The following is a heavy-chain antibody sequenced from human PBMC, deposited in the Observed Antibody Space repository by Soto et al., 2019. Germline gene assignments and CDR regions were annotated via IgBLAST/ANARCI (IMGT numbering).Heavy chain of an antibody. D-gene: IGHD1-26*01. CDR1: GGSISGGGYS. CDR3: ARARSGTYWDEAFDI. V-gene: IGHV4-30-2*01. J-gene: IGHJ3*02. CDR2: IHQSGST. Sequence: QLQLQESGSGLVKPSQTLFLTCAVSGGSISGGGYSWSWIRQPPGKGLEWIGNIHQSGSTYYNPSLKSRVTRSVDRSKNQFSLKLSSVTAAATAVYYCARARSGTYWDEAFDIWGQGTMVTVSS.